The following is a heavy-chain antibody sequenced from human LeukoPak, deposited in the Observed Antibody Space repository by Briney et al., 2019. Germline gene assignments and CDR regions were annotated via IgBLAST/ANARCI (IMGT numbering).Heavy chain of an antibody. J-gene: IGHJ4*02. V-gene: IGHV4-59*01. CDR1: GDSISSYY. CDR3: ARGGGLRTPEFDY. CDR2: IYYSGTT. Sequence: SETLSLTCTVSGDSISSYYWSWIRQSPGKGLEWIGYIYYSGTTNYNPSLKSRVTISVDTSKNQFSLKLSSVTAADTAVYYCARGGGLRTPEFDYWSQGTLVTVSS. D-gene: IGHD4-17*01.